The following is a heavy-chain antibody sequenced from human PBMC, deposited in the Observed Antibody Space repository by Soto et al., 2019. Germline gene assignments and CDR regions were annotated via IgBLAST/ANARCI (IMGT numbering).Heavy chain of an antibody. CDR3: SRVPRNNRGAPLEY. J-gene: IGHJ4*02. V-gene: IGHV3-23*01. CDR1: GFTFSSFA. CDR2: ISGSGGST. D-gene: IGHD3-10*01. Sequence: GGSLRLSCAASGFTFSSFAMTWVRQALGKGLEWVSNISGSGGSTYYADSVKGRFTISRDNSKNTLYLQMNSLKIDDTAVYHCSRVPRNNRGAPLEYWGQGTLVTVSS.